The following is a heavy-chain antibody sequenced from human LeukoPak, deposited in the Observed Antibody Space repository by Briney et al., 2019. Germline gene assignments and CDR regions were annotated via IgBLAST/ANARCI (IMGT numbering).Heavy chain of an antibody. Sequence: ASVKVSCKASGYTFTSYGISWVRQAPGQGLEWMGWISAYNGNTNYAQKLQGRVTMTTDTSTSTAYMELRSLRSDDTAVYYCAREVVRGRSLYYYGMDVWGQGTTVTVSS. CDR2: ISAYNGNT. V-gene: IGHV1-18*01. J-gene: IGHJ6*02. CDR3: AREVVRGRSLYYYGMDV. D-gene: IGHD3-10*01. CDR1: GYTFTSYG.